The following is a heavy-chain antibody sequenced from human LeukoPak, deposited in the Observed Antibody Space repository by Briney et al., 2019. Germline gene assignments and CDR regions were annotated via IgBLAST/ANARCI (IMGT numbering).Heavy chain of an antibody. Sequence: ASVKVSCKASGYTFTSYDINWVRQAPGQGLEWMGMVDPNHGNINYAKKFQGRITMTRDTSTSTVYMELSSLRSEDTAVYYCAREPTSGSCYFDYWGQGTLVTVSS. J-gene: IGHJ4*02. CDR2: VDPNHGNI. CDR3: AREPTSGSCYFDY. CDR1: GYTFTSYD. V-gene: IGHV1-46*01. D-gene: IGHD1-26*01.